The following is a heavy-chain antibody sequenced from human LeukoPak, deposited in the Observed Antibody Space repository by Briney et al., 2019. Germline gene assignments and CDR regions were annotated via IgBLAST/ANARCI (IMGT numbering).Heavy chain of an antibody. J-gene: IGHJ6*03. V-gene: IGHV4-34*01. CDR2: INHSGST. CDR1: GGSFSGYY. CDR3: ARFGEPMSYYYYMDV. D-gene: IGHD3-10*01. Sequence: SETLSLTCAVYGGSFSGYYWSWIRQPPGKGLGWIGEINHSGSTNYNPSLKSRVTISVDTSKNQFSLKLSSVTAADTAVYYCARFGEPMSYYYYMDVWGKGTTVTVSS.